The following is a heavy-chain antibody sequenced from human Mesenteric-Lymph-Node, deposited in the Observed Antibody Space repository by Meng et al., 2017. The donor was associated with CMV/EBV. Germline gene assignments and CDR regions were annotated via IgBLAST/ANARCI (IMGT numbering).Heavy chain of an antibody. CDR3: ASLGFLEWLPRFGAFDI. D-gene: IGHD3-3*02. Sequence: SETLSLTCAVSGGSITTSSFYWGWIRQPPGKGLEWIGSIYYTGSTYYNPSLKSRVIISIDMSKNQFSLKLTSVTPADTAVYYCASLGFLEWLPRFGAFDIWGQGTMVTVSS. CDR2: IYYTGST. J-gene: IGHJ3*02. V-gene: IGHV4-39*07. CDR1: GGSITTSSFY.